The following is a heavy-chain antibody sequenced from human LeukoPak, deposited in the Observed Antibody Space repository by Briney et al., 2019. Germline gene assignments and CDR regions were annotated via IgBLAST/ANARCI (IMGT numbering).Heavy chain of an antibody. J-gene: IGHJ5*02. CDR3: AMGLGYCSGGSCDYNWFDP. CDR1: GGTFSSYA. D-gene: IGHD2-15*01. Sequence: SVKVSCKASGGTFSSYAISWVRQAPGQGLEWMGGIIPIFGTANYAQKFQGRVTITADESTSTAYMELSSLRSEDTAVYYCAMGLGYCSGGSCDYNWFDPWGQGTLVTVSS. CDR2: IIPIFGTA. V-gene: IGHV1-69*13.